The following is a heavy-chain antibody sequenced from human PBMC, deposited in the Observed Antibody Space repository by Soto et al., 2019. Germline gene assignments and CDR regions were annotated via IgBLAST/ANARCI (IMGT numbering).Heavy chain of an antibody. Sequence: EVQLVESGGGLVQSGGSLRLSCVASGFTFSSYSMNWVRQVPGKGLEWVSYIRSSSGTIWYADSVKGRFTISRDNDKNSLYLHRNSLSDEDTAVYYCARGLYGSYDFWGQGTLVTVSS. V-gene: IGHV3-48*02. D-gene: IGHD6-6*01. CDR1: GFTFSSYS. CDR3: ARGLYGSYDF. CDR2: IRSSSGTI. J-gene: IGHJ4*02.